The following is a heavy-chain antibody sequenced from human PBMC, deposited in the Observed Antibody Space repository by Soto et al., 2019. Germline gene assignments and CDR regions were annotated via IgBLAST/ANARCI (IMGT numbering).Heavy chain of an antibody. J-gene: IGHJ4*02. CDR3: ARTGYSSSWYYFDY. CDR1: GGSISSYY. CDR2: IYYSGST. D-gene: IGHD6-13*01. Sequence: SETLSLTCTVSGGSISSYYWSWIRQPPGKGLEWIGYIYYSGSTNYNPSLKSRVTISVDTSKNQFSLKLSSVTAADTAVYYCARTGYSSSWYYFDYWGQGTLVTVSS. V-gene: IGHV4-59*08.